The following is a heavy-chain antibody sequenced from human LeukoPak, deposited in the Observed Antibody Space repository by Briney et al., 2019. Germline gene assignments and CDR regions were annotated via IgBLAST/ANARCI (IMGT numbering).Heavy chain of an antibody. V-gene: IGHV4-4*09. CDR2: IHTSGST. CDR3: ARLASGANSRFDY. J-gene: IGHJ4*02. CDR1: GASISSYS. D-gene: IGHD4/OR15-4a*01. Sequence: SETLSLTCTVSGASISSYSWSWIRQPPGKGLEWIGRIHTSGSTSYNPSLKSRVAISVDTSKNQFSLKLSSVTAADTAVYYCARLASGANSRFDYWGQGTLVTVSS.